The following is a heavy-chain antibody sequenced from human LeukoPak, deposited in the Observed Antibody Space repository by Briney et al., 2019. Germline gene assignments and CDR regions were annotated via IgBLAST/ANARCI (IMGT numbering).Heavy chain of an antibody. CDR1: GGSISSGGYY. CDR2: IYYSGST. Sequence: SETLSLTCTVSGGSISSGGYYWSWIRQHPGKGLEWIGYIYYSGSTYYNPSLKSRVTISVDTSKNQFSLKLSSVTAADTAVYYCARSNYDFWSGYYPKGLCFDYWGQGTLATVSS. CDR3: ARSNYDFWSGYYPKGLCFDY. J-gene: IGHJ4*02. D-gene: IGHD3-3*01. V-gene: IGHV4-31*03.